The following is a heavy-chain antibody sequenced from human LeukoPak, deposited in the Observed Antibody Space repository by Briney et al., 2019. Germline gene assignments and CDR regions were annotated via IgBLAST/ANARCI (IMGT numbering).Heavy chain of an antibody. D-gene: IGHD3-22*01. J-gene: IGHJ4*02. V-gene: IGHV3-30*02. Sequence: GGSLRLSCAVSGFTFNSYGMHWVRQAPGQGLEWVAFIRYDGSNKNYADSVKGRFTISRDNSKNTLYLQMHSLRAEDTAVYYCAKDMEDSSAWYFDYWGQGTLVTVSS. CDR1: GFTFNSYG. CDR2: IRYDGSNK. CDR3: AKDMEDSSAWYFDY.